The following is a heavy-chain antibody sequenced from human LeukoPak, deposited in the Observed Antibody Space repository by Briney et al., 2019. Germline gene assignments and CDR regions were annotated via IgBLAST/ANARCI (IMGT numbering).Heavy chain of an antibody. Sequence: ASVKVSCKASGYTFTSCDINSVRQPTGQGREWMGWMNPNSGNTGYGQSFQGRITMTRDISIGTAYMELSNLTSEDTAIYYCTRGSSGRRDNWGQGTLVTVSA. CDR3: TRGSSGRRDN. V-gene: IGHV1-8*01. J-gene: IGHJ4*02. CDR1: GYTFTSCD. D-gene: IGHD6-19*01. CDR2: MNPNSGNT.